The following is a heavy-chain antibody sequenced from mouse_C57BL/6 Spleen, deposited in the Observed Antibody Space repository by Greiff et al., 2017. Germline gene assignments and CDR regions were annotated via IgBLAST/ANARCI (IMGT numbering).Heavy chain of an antibody. CDR1: GYTFTSYW. V-gene: IGHV1-72*01. CDR3: ARSGSDGYYGYAMDY. J-gene: IGHJ4*01. D-gene: IGHD2-3*01. CDR2: IDPNSGGT. Sequence: QVQLQQPGAELVKPGASVKLSCKASGYTFTSYWMHWVKQRPGRGLEWIGRIDPNSGGTKYNEKFKSKATLTVDKPSSTAYMQLSSLTSDDSAVYYCARSGSDGYYGYAMDYWGQGTSVTVSS.